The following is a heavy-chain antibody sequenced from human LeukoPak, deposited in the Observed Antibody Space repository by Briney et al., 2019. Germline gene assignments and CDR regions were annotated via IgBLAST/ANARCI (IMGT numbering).Heavy chain of an antibody. D-gene: IGHD6-13*01. CDR1: GFTYSSSC. CDR2: INSDGSST. V-gene: IGHV3-74*01. J-gene: IGHJ4*02. CDR3: ARVAVIAGGLAY. Sequence: GGSLRPSCAASGFTYSSSCTHCVRQAPGKGLVWVSRINSDGSSTTYADSVKGRFTISRDNAKNTLYLQMNSLRAEDTAVYYCARVAVIAGGLAYWGQGTLVTVSS.